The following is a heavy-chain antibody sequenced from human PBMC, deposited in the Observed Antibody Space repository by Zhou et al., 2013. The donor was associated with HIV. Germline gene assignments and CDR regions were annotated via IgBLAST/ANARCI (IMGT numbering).Heavy chain of an antibody. Sequence: QVQLVQSGAEVKKPGSSVMVSCQGSGGNSNHYAIQWLRQASGQGLEWMGGITSVFGTVEYSPKYKDRLTITAGASTTSSSMELRNLTSADTGTYFCARGLPGILAAGYFDPWGQGTRVTVSS. D-gene: IGHD6-25*01. J-gene: IGHJ5*02. V-gene: IGHV1-69*12. CDR3: ARGLPGILAAGYFDP. CDR1: GGNSNHYA. CDR2: ITSVFGTV.